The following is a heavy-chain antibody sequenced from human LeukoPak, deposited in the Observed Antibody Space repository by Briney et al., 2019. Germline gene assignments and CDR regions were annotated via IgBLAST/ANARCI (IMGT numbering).Heavy chain of an antibody. CDR2: INHSGST. V-gene: IGHV4-39*07. J-gene: IGHJ6*02. CDR3: ARGLRVVVPAAIKGGYGMDV. CDR1: GGSISSGGYY. Sequence: SETLSLTCTVSGGSISSGGYYWSWIRQPPGKGLEWIGEINHSGSTNYNPSLKSRVTISVDTSKNQFSLKLSSVTAADTAVYYCARGLRVVVPAAIKGGYGMDVWGQGTTVTVSS. D-gene: IGHD2-2*02.